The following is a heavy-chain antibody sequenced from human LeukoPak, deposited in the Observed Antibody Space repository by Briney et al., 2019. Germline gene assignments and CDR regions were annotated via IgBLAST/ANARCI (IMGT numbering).Heavy chain of an antibody. D-gene: IGHD3-3*01. J-gene: IGHJ4*02. CDR3: AKPVFGYDFWSGYFGY. V-gene: IGHV3-23*01. Sequence: PGGSLTLSCAASGFTFSSYAMNWVRQAPGKGLEWVSAISGSGGSTYYADSVKGRFTISRDNSKNTLYLQMNSLRGEDTAVYYCAKPVFGYDFWSGYFGYWGQGTLVTVSS. CDR1: GFTFSSYA. CDR2: ISGSGGST.